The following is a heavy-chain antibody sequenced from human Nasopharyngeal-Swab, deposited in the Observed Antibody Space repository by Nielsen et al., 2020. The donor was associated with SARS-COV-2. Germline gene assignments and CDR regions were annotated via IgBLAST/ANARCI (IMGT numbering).Heavy chain of an antibody. D-gene: IGHD2-2*01. Sequence: GSLRLSCAVYGGSFSGYYWSWIRQPPGKGLEWIGEINHSGSTNYNPSLKSRVTIPVDTSKNQFSLKLSSVTAADTAVYYCARGARGYCSSTSCRYYFDYWGQGTLVTVSS. V-gene: IGHV4-34*01. J-gene: IGHJ4*02. CDR3: ARGARGYCSSTSCRYYFDY. CDR2: INHSGST. CDR1: GGSFSGYY.